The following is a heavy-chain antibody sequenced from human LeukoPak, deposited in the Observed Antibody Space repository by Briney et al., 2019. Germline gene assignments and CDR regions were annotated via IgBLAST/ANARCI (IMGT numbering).Heavy chain of an antibody. CDR3: ARGSGWLDY. Sequence: TGGSLRLSCAASGLTFSDYSINWVRQAPGKGLEWVSVIYSAGTTYYADSVKGRFTISRDSSKNTLYLQMNSLRAEDTAVYYCARGSGWLDYWGQGTLVTVSS. CDR2: IYSAGTT. D-gene: IGHD6-19*01. CDR1: GLTFSDYS. J-gene: IGHJ4*02. V-gene: IGHV3-53*01.